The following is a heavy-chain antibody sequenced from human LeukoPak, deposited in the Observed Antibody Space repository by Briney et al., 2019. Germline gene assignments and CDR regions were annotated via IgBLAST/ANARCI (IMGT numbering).Heavy chain of an antibody. CDR2: FSATDGSA. Sequence: PGGSLRLSCAASGFTVSSYGMAWVRPAPGEGLEWVSAFSATDGSAQYAESVKGRFTISRDNSKNSLYLQMNSLRDEDTAVYYCAKARIASAGTGAFDVWGQGTMVTVSS. CDR1: GFTVSSYG. D-gene: IGHD6-13*01. CDR3: AKARIASAGTGAFDV. J-gene: IGHJ3*01. V-gene: IGHV3-23*01.